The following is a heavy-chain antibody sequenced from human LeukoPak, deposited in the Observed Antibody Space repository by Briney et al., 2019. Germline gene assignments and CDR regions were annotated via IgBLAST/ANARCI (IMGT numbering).Heavy chain of an antibody. CDR3: CRRWAAASFDY. Sequence: KPSETLSLTCAVYGGSFSGYYWGWIRQPPGKGLEWIGSIYHSGSTYYNPSLKSRVTISVDTSKNQFSLKLSSVTAADTAVYYCCRRWAAASFDYWGQGTLATVSS. V-gene: IGHV4-38-2*01. D-gene: IGHD6-13*01. J-gene: IGHJ4*02. CDR1: GGSFSGYY. CDR2: IYHSGST.